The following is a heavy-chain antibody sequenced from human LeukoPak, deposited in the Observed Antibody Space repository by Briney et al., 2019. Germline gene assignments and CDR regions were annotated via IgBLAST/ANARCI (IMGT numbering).Heavy chain of an antibody. V-gene: IGHV3-33*05. Sequence: PGRSLRLSCAASGFTFSGYGVHWVRQVPGKGLEWVAFISYDGSHKDYADSVRGRFTIAKDSSRNTLYLQMSSLGAEDTAVYYCARADYCTAISCYGVFYYGMEVWGQGTTVTVSS. CDR2: ISYDGSHK. CDR3: ARADYCTAISCYGVFYYGMEV. J-gene: IGHJ6*02. CDR1: GFTFSGYG. D-gene: IGHD2-2*01.